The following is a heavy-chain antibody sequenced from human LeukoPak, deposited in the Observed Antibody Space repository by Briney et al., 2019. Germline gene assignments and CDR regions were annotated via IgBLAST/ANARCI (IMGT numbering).Heavy chain of an antibody. CDR1: GSSISSSSYY. J-gene: IGHJ5*02. Sequence: PSETLSLTCTVSGSSISSSSYYWGWIRQPPGKGLEWIGSIYYSGSTYYNPSLKSRVTISVDTSKNQFSLKLSSVTAADTAVYYCARPRIAAAENNWFDPWGQGTLVTVSS. CDR2: IYYSGST. CDR3: ARPRIAAAENNWFDP. V-gene: IGHV4-39*01. D-gene: IGHD6-13*01.